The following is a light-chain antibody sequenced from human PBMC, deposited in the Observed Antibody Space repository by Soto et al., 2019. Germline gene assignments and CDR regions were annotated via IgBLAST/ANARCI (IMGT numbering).Light chain of an antibody. CDR1: SSDVGGYNY. CDR2: EVS. V-gene: IGLV2-14*01. Sequence: QSALTQPASVSGSPGQSITISCTGTSSDVGGYNYVSWYQLHPGKAPKLMIYEVSNRPSGVSNRFSGSKSGNTASLTIFGLQAEDEADYYCSSYTSSATPYVFGTGTKLTVL. J-gene: IGLJ1*01. CDR3: SSYTSSATPYV.